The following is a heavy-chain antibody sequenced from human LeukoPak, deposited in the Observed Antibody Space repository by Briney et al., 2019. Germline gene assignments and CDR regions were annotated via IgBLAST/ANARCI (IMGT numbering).Heavy chain of an antibody. V-gene: IGHV4-30-4*01. J-gene: IGHJ4*02. Sequence: SETLSLTCTVSGGSISSGDYYWSWIRQPPGEGLEWFGYIYYSGSTYYNPSLKSRVTISVDTSKNQFSLKLSSVTAADTAVYYCARDAVIAAAGHFDYWGQGTQVTVSS. CDR3: ARDAVIAAAGHFDY. CDR2: IYYSGST. D-gene: IGHD6-13*01. CDR1: GGSISSGDYY.